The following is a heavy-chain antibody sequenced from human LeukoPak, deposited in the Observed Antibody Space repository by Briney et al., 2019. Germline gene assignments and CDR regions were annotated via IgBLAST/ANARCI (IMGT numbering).Heavy chain of an antibody. Sequence: GGSLGLSCAASGFTFSDYYMSWIRQAPGEGLEWVSAISGSGGSTYYADSVKGRFTISRDNSKNTLYLQMNSLRAEDTAVYYCAKTSSGYRYLDYWGQGTLVTVSS. CDR2: ISGSGGST. CDR1: GFTFSDYY. J-gene: IGHJ4*02. CDR3: AKTSSGYRYLDY. V-gene: IGHV3-23*01. D-gene: IGHD3-22*01.